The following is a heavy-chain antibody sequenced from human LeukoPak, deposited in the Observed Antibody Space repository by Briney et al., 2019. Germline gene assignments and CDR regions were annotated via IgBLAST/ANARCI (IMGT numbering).Heavy chain of an antibody. Sequence: PGGSLRLSCAASGFTFSSYGMHWVRQAPGKGLEWVAVISYDGSNKYYADSVKGRFTISRDNSKNTLYLQMNSLRAEDTAVYYCAKDGVFGLGGSGHFDYWGQGTLVTVSS. CDR1: GFTFSSYG. CDR3: AKDGVFGLGGSGHFDY. V-gene: IGHV3-30*18. CDR2: ISYDGSNK. J-gene: IGHJ4*02. D-gene: IGHD3-16*01.